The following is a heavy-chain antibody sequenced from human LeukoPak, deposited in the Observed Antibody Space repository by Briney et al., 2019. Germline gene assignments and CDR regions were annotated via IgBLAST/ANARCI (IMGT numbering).Heavy chain of an antibody. D-gene: IGHD3-16*01. V-gene: IGHV3-7*03. CDR3: TRSPWGGPFDI. CDR2: IRQDGNEN. Sequence: PGGSLRLSCAASGFTFSTSWMSWVRQAPGKGLEWVANIRQDGNENYYADSVKGRFTISRDNAKNSLYLQMNSLRAEDTAIYYCTRSPWGGPFDIWGQGTMVTVSS. J-gene: IGHJ3*02. CDR1: GFTFSTSW.